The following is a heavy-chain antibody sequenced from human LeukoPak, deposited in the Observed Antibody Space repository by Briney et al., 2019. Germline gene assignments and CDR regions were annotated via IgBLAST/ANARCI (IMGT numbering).Heavy chain of an antibody. Sequence: ASVKVSCKASGYTFTSYYMHWVRQAPGHGLEWMGIINPSGGSTSYAQKFQGRVTMTRDTSTSTVYMELSSLRSEDTAVYYCARGDSSGVADYYYYGMDVWGQGTTVTVSS. V-gene: IGHV1-46*01. J-gene: IGHJ6*02. CDR1: GYTFTSYY. CDR3: ARGDSSGVADYYYYGMDV. D-gene: IGHD6-19*01. CDR2: INPSGGST.